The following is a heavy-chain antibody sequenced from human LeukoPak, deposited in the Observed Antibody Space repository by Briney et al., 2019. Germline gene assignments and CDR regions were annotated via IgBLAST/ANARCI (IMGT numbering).Heavy chain of an antibody. CDR1: GFTFRSYG. D-gene: IGHD6-13*01. CDR2: IWYNGGRK. J-gene: IGHJ6*03. Sequence: GGSLRPACVASGFTFRSYGMYWVRQSPGKGLEWVAFIWYNGGRKYYPDSVKGRFTISRDNTKNTLYLEINSLRPDDTGIYYCAKDPVAAAGTFYYMAVWGKGTTVTVSS. V-gene: IGHV3-33*03. CDR3: AKDPVAAAGTFYYMAV.